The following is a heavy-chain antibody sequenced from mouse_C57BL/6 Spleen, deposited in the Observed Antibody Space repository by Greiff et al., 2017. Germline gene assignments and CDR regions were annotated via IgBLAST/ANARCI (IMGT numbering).Heavy chain of an antibody. CDR3: ATTVVATRYFDY. V-gene: IGHV1-81*01. CDR2: IYPRSGNL. CDR1: GYTFTSYG. Sequence: QVQLQQSGAELARPGASVKLSCKASGYTFTSYGISWVKQRTGQGLEWIGEIYPRSGNLYYNEKFKGKATLTADKSSSTAYMELRSLTSEDSAVYFCATTVVATRYFDYWGQGTTLTVSS. D-gene: IGHD1-1*01. J-gene: IGHJ2*01.